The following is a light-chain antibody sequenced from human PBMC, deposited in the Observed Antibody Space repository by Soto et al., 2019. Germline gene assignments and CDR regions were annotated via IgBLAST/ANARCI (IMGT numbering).Light chain of an antibody. CDR2: EVS. Sequence: QSVLTQPPSASGSPGQSVTISCTGTSSDVGGYNYVSWYQQHPGKAPKLMIYEVSKRPSGVPDRFSGSKSGNTASLTVSGLQAEDEADYYCSSYAGSNHFVVFGGGTKPTVL. V-gene: IGLV2-8*01. CDR1: SSDVGGYNY. J-gene: IGLJ2*01. CDR3: SSYAGSNHFVV.